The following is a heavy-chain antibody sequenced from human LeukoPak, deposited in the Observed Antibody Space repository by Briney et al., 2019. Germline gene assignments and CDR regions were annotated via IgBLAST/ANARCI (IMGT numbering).Heavy chain of an antibody. V-gene: IGHV4-59*01. D-gene: IGHD5-18*01. CDR2: IYYSGST. Sequence: SETLSLTCTVSGGSISSYYWSWIRQPPGEGLEWIGYIYYSGSTNYNPSLKSRVTISVDTSKNQFSLKLSSVTAADTAVYYCAREGGNRRGYSYGWVDYWGQGTLVTVSS. CDR1: GGSISSYY. J-gene: IGHJ4*02. CDR3: AREGGNRRGYSYGWVDY.